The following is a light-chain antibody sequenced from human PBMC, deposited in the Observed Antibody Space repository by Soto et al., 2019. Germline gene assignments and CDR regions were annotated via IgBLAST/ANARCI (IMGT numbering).Light chain of an antibody. J-gene: IGLJ1*01. CDR1: SSSIGSNS. V-gene: IGLV1-44*01. Sequence: QSVLTQPPSASGTPGQSVTIACSGSSSSIGSNSVTGYQQLPRPAPKALIYTNNQRPSGVPDRFSGSKSGTSASLAISGLQSEDEADYYCAAWDGSLNVYVCGTGTKLTVL. CDR3: AAWDGSLNVYV. CDR2: TNN.